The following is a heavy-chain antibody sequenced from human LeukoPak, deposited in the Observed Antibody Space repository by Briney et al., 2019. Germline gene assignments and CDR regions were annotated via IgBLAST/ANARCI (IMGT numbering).Heavy chain of an antibody. CDR1: GGSISSYY. CDR2: INHSGST. D-gene: IGHD3-3*01. J-gene: IGHJ4*02. Sequence: PSETLSLTCTVSGGSISSYYWSWIRQPPGKGLEWIGEINHSGSTNYNPSLKSRVTISVDTSKNQFSLKLSSVTAADTAVYYCARRKIFGVVPRAYFDYWGQGTLVTVSS. CDR3: ARRKIFGVVPRAYFDY. V-gene: IGHV4-34*01.